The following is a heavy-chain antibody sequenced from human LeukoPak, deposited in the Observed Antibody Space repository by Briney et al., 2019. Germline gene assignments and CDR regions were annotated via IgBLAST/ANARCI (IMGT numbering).Heavy chain of an antibody. CDR3: ARDVGSSSWYYLFDY. D-gene: IGHD6-13*01. Sequence: SQTLSLTCAISVDSVSSNSDARNWIRQSPSRGLEWLGRTYYRSKWYNDYAAYVKSRITINPDTNQYQFSPRLSSVPPEDTDVYYCARDVGSSSWYYLFDYGGQGTLFTVSS. CDR2: TYYRSKWYN. V-gene: IGHV6-1*01. CDR1: VDSVSSNSDA. J-gene: IGHJ4*02.